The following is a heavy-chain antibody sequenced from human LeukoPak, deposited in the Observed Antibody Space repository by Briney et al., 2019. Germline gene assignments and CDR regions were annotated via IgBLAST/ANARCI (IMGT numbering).Heavy chain of an antibody. V-gene: IGHV4-39*07. CDR1: GGSISSSSYY. CDR3: ARGGGPLFD. D-gene: IGHD3-16*01. Sequence: PSETLSLTCTVSGGSISSSSYYWGWIRQTPGKGLEWIGTIYNSGDTYYNPSLKSRVTIAVDTSKNQFSLKLSSVTAADTAVYYCARGGGPLFDWGQGTLVTVSS. J-gene: IGHJ4*02. CDR2: IYNSGDT.